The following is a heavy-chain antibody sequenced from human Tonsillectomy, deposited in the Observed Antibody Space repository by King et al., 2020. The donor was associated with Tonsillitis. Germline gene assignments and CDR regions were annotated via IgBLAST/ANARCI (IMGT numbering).Heavy chain of an antibody. CDR2: IIPIFGTA. D-gene: IGHD3-22*01. CDR1: GGTFSSYA. CDR3: ARAPVYYYDSRAYRYYVDY. Sequence: QLVQSGAEVKKPGSSVKVSCKASGGTFSSYAISWVRQAPGQGLEWMGGIIPIFGTANYAQKFQGRVTITADESTSTAYMELSSLRSEDTAVYYCARAPVYYYDSRAYRYYVDYWGQGTLVTVSS. V-gene: IGHV1-69*12. J-gene: IGHJ4*02.